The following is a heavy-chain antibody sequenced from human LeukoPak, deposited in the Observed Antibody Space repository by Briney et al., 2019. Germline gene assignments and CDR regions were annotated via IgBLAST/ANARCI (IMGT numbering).Heavy chain of an antibody. CDR2: IKHDGGEK. J-gene: IGHJ4*02. V-gene: IGHV3-7*01. CDR1: GFTFSSYW. Sequence: GGSLRLSCAASGFTFSSYWMSWVRQAPGKGLGWVANIKHDGGEKYYVDSVKGRFTISRDNAKNSLYLQMNSLRAEDTAVYYCVTMRGSYSFDYWGQGTLVTVSS. D-gene: IGHD1-26*01. CDR3: VTMRGSYSFDY.